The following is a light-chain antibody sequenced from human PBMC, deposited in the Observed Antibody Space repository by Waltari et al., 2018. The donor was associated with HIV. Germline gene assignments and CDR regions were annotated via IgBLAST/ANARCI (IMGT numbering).Light chain of an antibody. Sequence: QSALTQPPSASGSPGQSVTISCTGPRSDVGGYDYVSWYQHHPGKVPRLIMYEGSKRPSGVPDRFSGFKSGNTASLTVSGLQAEDEADYYCTSYAGSGEYVFGTGTKVTVL. V-gene: IGLV2-8*01. J-gene: IGLJ1*01. CDR1: RSDVGGYDY. CDR3: TSYAGSGEYV. CDR2: EGS.